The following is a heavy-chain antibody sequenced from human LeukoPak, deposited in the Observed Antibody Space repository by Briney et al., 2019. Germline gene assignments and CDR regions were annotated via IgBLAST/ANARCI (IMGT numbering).Heavy chain of an antibody. CDR3: ARVLVRGVISHDYYYYGMDV. V-gene: IGHV4-59*01. J-gene: IGHJ6*04. CDR2: IYYSGST. CDR1: GGSISSYY. Sequence: KSSETLSLTCTVSGGSISSYYWSWLRQPPGKGLEWIVYIYYSGSTNYNPSLKSRVTISVDTSKNQFSLKLSSVTAADTAVYYCARVLVRGVISHDYYYYGMDVWGKGTTVTVSS. D-gene: IGHD3-10*01.